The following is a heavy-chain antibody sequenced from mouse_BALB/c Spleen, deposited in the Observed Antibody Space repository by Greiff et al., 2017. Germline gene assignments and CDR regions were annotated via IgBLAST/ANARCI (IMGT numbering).Heavy chain of an antibody. Sequence: VQLQQSGAELVKPGASVKLSCTASGFNIKDTYMHWVKQRPEQGLEWIGRIDPANGNTKYDPKFQGKATITADTSSNTAYLQLSSLTSEDTAVYYCARPYYGSSYVDYWGQGTTLTVSS. CDR3: ARPYYGSSYVDY. CDR1: GFNIKDTY. CDR2: IDPANGNT. J-gene: IGHJ2*01. D-gene: IGHD1-1*01. V-gene: IGHV14-3*02.